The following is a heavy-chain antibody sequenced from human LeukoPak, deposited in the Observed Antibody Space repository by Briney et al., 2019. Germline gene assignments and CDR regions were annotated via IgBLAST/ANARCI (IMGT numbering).Heavy chain of an antibody. V-gene: IGHV7-4-1*02. CDR2: INTNTGNP. J-gene: IGHJ5*02. D-gene: IGHD2-15*01. Sequence: ASVKVSCKTSGYIFTDYYIHWVRQAPGQGLEWMGWINTNTGNPTYAQGFTGRFVFSLDTSVSTAYLQISSLKAEDTAVYYCAREDSGVVVAATSRWMNWFDPWGQGTLVTVSS. CDR3: AREDSGVVVAATSRWMNWFDP. CDR1: GYIFTDYY.